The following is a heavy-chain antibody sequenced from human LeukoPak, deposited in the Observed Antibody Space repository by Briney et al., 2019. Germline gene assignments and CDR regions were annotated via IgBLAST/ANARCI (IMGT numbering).Heavy chain of an antibody. Sequence: SETLSLTCTVSGGSISSGSYYWSWIRQPAGKGLEWIGRIYTSGSTNYNPSLKSRVTISVDTSKNQFSLKLSSVTAADTAVYYCARAPVRLDAFDIWGQGTMVTVSS. CDR2: IYTSGST. CDR3: ARAPVRLDAFDI. CDR1: GGSISSGSYY. J-gene: IGHJ3*02. D-gene: IGHD3-16*01. V-gene: IGHV4-61*02.